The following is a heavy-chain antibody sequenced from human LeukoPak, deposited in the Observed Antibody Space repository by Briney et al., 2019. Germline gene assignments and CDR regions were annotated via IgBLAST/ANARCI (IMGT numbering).Heavy chain of an antibody. J-gene: IGHJ1*01. CDR2: INHTVGT. D-gene: IGHD4-23*01. CDR3: ARGRWDVRFQH. V-gene: IGHV4-34*01. CDR1: VGSFTDAY. Sequence: SETLSLTSAVYVGSFTDAYSSWSRQSPGEGLEWIGEINHTVGTNYNPSLKSRVTISQDRSKNQFFLKLYFVTAADTALYFCARGRWDVRFQHWGQGTLVTVSS.